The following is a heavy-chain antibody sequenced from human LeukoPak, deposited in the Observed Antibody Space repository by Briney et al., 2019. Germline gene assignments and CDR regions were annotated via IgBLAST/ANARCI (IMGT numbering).Heavy chain of an antibody. CDR3: ARSSGWYSAFDI. CDR2: ISYDGSNK. Sequence: PGGSLRHSCAASGFTFSSYGIHWVRQAPGKGLEWVAVISYDGSNKYYADSVKGRFTISRDNSKNTLYLQMNSLRAEDTAVYYCARSSGWYSAFDIWGQGTMVTVSS. CDR1: GFTFSSYG. V-gene: IGHV3-30*03. J-gene: IGHJ3*02. D-gene: IGHD6-19*01.